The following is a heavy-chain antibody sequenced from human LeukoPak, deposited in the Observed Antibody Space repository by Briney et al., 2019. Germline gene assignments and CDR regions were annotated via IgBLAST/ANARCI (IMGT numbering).Heavy chain of an antibody. V-gene: IGHV4-4*09. CDR1: GDSISSYY. Sequence: SETLSLTCTVSGDSISSYYWSWIQQPPGKGLEWIGYIYTSGGTNYIPSLKGRVTISIDTSKNQFSLKLSSVTAADSAAYYCARLTRLSTSPDRYYLDYWGQGTLATVSS. CDR3: ARLTRLSTSPDRYYLDY. CDR2: IYTSGGT. J-gene: IGHJ4*02. D-gene: IGHD6-6*01.